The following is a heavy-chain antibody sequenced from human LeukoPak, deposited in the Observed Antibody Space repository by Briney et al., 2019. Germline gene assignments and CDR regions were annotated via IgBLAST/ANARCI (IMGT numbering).Heavy chain of an antibody. CDR3: AREASEKGGIDY. J-gene: IGHJ4*02. CDR1: GFTFSSYP. D-gene: IGHD2-2*01. Sequence: GGSLRLSCATSGFTFSSYPMHWVRQAPGKGLECVAVISFDVSDKSYADSMKGRFTISRDNSRKTVYLQMNNVRPEDTAVYYCAREASEKGGIDYWGQGVLVIVSS. CDR2: ISFDVSDK. V-gene: IGHV3-30-3*01.